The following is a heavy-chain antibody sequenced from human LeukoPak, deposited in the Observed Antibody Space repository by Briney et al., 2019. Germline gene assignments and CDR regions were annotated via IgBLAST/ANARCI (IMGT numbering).Heavy chain of an antibody. D-gene: IGHD6-13*01. CDR2: MNPNSGNT. Sequence: ASVKVSCKASGYTFTNYDINWVRQATGQGLEWRGWMNPNSGNTGYAQKFQGRVTMTRNTSISTAYMELSSLRSEDTAVYYCARGMRRAGIAAAGTFSFDPWGQGALVTVSS. CDR1: GYTFTNYD. J-gene: IGHJ5*02. V-gene: IGHV1-8*01. CDR3: ARGMRRAGIAAAGTFSFDP.